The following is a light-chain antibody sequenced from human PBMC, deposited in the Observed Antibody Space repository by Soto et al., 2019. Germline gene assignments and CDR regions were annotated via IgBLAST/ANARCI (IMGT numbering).Light chain of an antibody. CDR1: SSDVGGYNY. CDR3: SSYTSSRRV. J-gene: IGLJ1*01. CDR2: EVS. V-gene: IGLV2-14*01. Sequence: QSVMPQPASVSGSPGHSITISCTGTSSDVGGYNYVSWYQQHPGKAPKLMIYEVSNRPSGVSNRFSGSKSGNTASLTISGLQADDEAAYYCSSYTSSRRVFGTGTKVTVL.